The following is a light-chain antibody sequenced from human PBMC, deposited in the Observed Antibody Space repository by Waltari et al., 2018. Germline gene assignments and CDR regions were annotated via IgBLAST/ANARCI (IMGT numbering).Light chain of an antibody. J-gene: IGKJ3*01. Sequence: DIQMTQSPSSLSASVGDRVTITCRAIQGIRNSLGWIQQRPGKAPKSLIYGASNLQSGVPSKVSGSGSGTDFTLTINSLQPEDFATYYCQQYDIYPFTFGPGTKVDI. V-gene: IGKV1-16*02. CDR1: QGIRNS. CDR2: GAS. CDR3: QQYDIYPFT.